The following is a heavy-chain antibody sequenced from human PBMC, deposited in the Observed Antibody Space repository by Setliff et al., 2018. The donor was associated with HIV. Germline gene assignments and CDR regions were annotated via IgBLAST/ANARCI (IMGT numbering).Heavy chain of an antibody. Sequence: ASVKVSCKASGYTFISYGITWVRQAPGQGLEWMGWISTYNGNTKYAQKFQGRVTVTRDTSTITAYMELRSLRSDDTAVYYCARDLYCSSTSCYRGWFDPWGQGTLVTVSS. CDR1: GYTFISYG. J-gene: IGHJ5*02. D-gene: IGHD2-2*01. V-gene: IGHV1-18*01. CDR3: ARDLYCSSTSCYRGWFDP. CDR2: ISTYNGNT.